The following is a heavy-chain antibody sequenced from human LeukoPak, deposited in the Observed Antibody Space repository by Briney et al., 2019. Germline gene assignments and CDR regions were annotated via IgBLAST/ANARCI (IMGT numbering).Heavy chain of an antibody. J-gene: IGHJ3*02. D-gene: IGHD6-13*01. CDR2: ISSSSSYI. CDR3: ARFYEQQLVLSDAFDI. CDR1: GFTFSSYS. Sequence: GGSLRLSCAASGFTFSSYSMSWVRQAPGKGLEWVSSISSSSSYIYYAASVKGRFTISRDNAKNSLYLQMNSLRAEDTAVYYCARFYEQQLVLSDAFDIWGQGTMVTVSS. V-gene: IGHV3-21*01.